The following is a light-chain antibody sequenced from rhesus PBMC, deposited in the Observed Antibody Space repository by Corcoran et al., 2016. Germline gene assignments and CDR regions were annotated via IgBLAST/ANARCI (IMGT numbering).Light chain of an antibody. CDR2: SGS. J-gene: IGKJ2*01. CDR3: LQDIQLPT. Sequence: DIVMTQTPLSLPVTPGESASISCRSSQSLLHSNGHTYLFWYLQKPGQSPQLLIYSGSNRAPGVPDRLSGSGSGTGFTLKISRVEAEDVGIYYCLQDIQLPTFGQGAKVEIK. CDR1: QSLLHSNGHTY. V-gene: IGKV2-72*02.